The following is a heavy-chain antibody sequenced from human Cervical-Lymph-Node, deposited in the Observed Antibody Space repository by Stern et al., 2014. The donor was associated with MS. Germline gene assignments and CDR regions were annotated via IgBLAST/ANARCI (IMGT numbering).Heavy chain of an antibody. CDR3: ARVRHFDILTGYYGIFDC. D-gene: IGHD3-9*01. Sequence: QLQLQESGPGLVKPSETLSLTCTVSGDSITHYYWTCIRQPPGKGLEWIGYIYHSGSANHNPSLKSRVTISVDTSKNQFSLKLSSVTAADTAVYYCARVRHFDILTGYYGIFDCWGQGTLVTVSS. V-gene: IGHV4-59*01. CDR1: GDSITHYY. J-gene: IGHJ4*02. CDR2: IYHSGSA.